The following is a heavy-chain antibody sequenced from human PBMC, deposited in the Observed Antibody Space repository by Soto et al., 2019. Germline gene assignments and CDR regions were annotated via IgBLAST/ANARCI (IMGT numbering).Heavy chain of an antibody. J-gene: IGHJ6*03. CDR2: IYYSGST. D-gene: IGHD4-17*01. Sequence: QVQLQESGPGLVKPSETLSLTCTVSGGSISSDYWSWIRQPPGKGLEWIGYIYYSGSTNYNPSLKSRVTISVDTSKNQFSLKLSSVTAADTAVYYCARAGTVTTWYYYYYMDVWGKGTTVTVSS. CDR1: GGSISSDY. CDR3: ARAGTVTTWYYYYYMDV. V-gene: IGHV4-59*01.